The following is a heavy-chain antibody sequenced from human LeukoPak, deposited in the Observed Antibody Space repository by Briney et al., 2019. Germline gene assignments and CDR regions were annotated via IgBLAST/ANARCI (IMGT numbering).Heavy chain of an antibody. CDR3: ARGVRGFDY. V-gene: IGHV4-59*01. CDR1: GGSIRGYY. CDR2: IYSSGST. Sequence: SETLSLTCNVSGGSIRGYYWSWIRQPPGKGLEWIGYIYSSGSTNYNPSLKSRVTMSVDTSKNQFSLKVSSVTAADTAVYYCARGVRGFDYWGQGTLVTVSS. J-gene: IGHJ4*02.